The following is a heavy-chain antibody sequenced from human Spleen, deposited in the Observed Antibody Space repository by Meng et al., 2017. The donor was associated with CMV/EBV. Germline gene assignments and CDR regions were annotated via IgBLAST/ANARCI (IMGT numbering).Heavy chain of an antibody. CDR1: GYTFAGHY. V-gene: IGHV1-2*02. D-gene: IGHD7-27*01. CDR3: ARDDNWGPDY. CDR2: IHPDTGRT. Sequence: ASVKVSCKTSGYTFAGHYMHWVRQAPGQGLEWMGWIHPDTGRTNYAQNFQGRITVTRDTSIRTVYLELSSLRSDDTAMYCCARDDNWGPDYWGQGTLVTVSS. J-gene: IGHJ4*02.